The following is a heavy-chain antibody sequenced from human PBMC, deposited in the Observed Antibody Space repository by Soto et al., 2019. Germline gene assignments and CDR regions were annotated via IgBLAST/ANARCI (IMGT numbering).Heavy chain of an antibody. V-gene: IGHV1-46*01. D-gene: IGHD1-26*01. CDR3: ARDRGRLGANGRYYGMDV. CDR2: INPSGGST. Sequence: ASVTGSCTASGSTFPSYYMHLVRQAPGQGLEWMGIINPSGGSTSYAQKFQGRVTMTRDTSTSTVYMELSSLRSEDTAVYYCARDRGRLGANGRYYGMDVWGQGTTVTV. J-gene: IGHJ6*02. CDR1: GSTFPSYY.